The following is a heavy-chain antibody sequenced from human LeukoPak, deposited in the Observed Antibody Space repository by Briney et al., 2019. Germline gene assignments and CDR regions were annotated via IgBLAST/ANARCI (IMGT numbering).Heavy chain of an antibody. D-gene: IGHD3-3*01. CDR2: IKSRGDGETR. CDR3: AAVGEWLSNAFNT. J-gene: IGHJ3*02. Sequence: PGGSLILSCAASGFTFSIAWMSWVRQAPGQGLEWVGRIKSRGDGETRDYAAPVKDRFIISRDDSKNTLYLQMNSLRTEDTAIYYCAAVGEWLSNAFNTWGQGTLVTVSA. CDR1: GFTFSIAW. V-gene: IGHV3-15*01.